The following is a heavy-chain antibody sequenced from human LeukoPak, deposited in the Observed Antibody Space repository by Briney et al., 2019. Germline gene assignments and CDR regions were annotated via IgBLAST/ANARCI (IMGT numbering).Heavy chain of an antibody. J-gene: IGHJ4*02. D-gene: IGHD4/OR15-4a*01. CDR3: ARRAGAYSHPYDY. CDR1: GFTVSTNS. Sequence: GGSLRLSCTVSGFTVSTNSMSWVCQAPGKGLEWVSFIYSDNTHYSDSVKGRFTISRDNSKNTLYLQMNSLRAEDTAVYYCARRAGAYSHPYDYWGQGTLVTVSS. CDR2: IYSDNT. V-gene: IGHV3-53*01.